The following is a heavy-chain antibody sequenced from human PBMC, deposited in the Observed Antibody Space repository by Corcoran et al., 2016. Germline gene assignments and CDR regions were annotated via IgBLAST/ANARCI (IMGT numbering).Heavy chain of an antibody. Sequence: QVQLVQSGAEVKKPGASVKVSCKASGYTFTSYYMHWVRQAPGQGLEWMGIINPSGGSTSYAQKFQGRVTMTRDTSTSTVYMELSSLRSEDTAGYYCARGIVGYYYDSSGYRRNWFDPWGQGTLVTVSS. V-gene: IGHV1-46*01. CDR1: GYTFTSYY. J-gene: IGHJ5*02. D-gene: IGHD3-22*01. CDR3: ARGIVGYYYDSSGYRRNWFDP. CDR2: INPSGGST.